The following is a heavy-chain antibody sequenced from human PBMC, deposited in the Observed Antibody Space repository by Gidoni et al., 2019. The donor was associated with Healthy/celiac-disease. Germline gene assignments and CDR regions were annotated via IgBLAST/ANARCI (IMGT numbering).Heavy chain of an antibody. CDR1: GFTFSSYS. V-gene: IGHV3-48*01. Sequence: EVQLVESGGGLVQPGGSLRLSCAASGFTFSSYSMNWVRQAPGKGLEWVSYISSSSSTIYYADSVKGRFTISRVNAKNSLYLQMNSLRAEDTAVYYCARDRPYYDFWSGYYWGQGTMVTVSS. CDR3: ARDRPYYDFWSGYY. J-gene: IGHJ3*01. CDR2: ISSSSSTI. D-gene: IGHD3-3*01.